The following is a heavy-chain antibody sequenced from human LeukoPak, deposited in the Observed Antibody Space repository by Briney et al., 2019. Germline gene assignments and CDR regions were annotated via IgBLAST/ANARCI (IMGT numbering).Heavy chain of an antibody. V-gene: IGHV1-46*01. J-gene: IGHJ4*02. CDR3: ARVRSCGGDCYYFDF. Sequence: ASVKVSCKASGYTFTSCELHWVRQAPGQGLARVGAINPSGGSTGYAQKFQGRVLMTRDTPTNTVYMELSSLRSEDTAMYYCARVRSCGGDCYYFDFWGQGTLVTVSS. CDR1: GYTFTSCE. D-gene: IGHD2-21*02. CDR2: INPSGGST.